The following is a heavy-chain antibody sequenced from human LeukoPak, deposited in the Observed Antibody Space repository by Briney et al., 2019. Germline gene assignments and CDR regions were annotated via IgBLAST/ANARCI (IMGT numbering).Heavy chain of an antibody. J-gene: IGHJ4*02. D-gene: IGHD3-10*01. V-gene: IGHV3-74*01. CDR2: INGDGSQT. Sequence: GGSLRLSCEASGFPFSSHWLHWVRQAPGKGLVWVSRINGDGSQTTYADSVKGRFTISRDSSKNTLYLQMNSLRAEDTALYYCASSIPMARGDYWGQGTLVTVSS. CDR1: GFPFSSHW. CDR3: ASSIPMARGDY.